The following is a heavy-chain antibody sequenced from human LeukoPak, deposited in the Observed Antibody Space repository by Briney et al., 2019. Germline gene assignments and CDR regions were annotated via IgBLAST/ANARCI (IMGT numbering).Heavy chain of an antibody. J-gene: IGHJ4*02. CDR1: GYTFTGYY. CDR3: ARDAGEGSSGYYSFDY. Sequence: ASVKVSCKASGYTFTGYYMHWVRQAPGQGLEWMGIINPSGGSTSYAQKFQGRVTMTRDTSTSTVYMELSSLRSEDTAVYYCARDAGEGSSGYYSFDYWGQGTLVTVSS. CDR2: INPSGGST. V-gene: IGHV1-46*01. D-gene: IGHD3-22*01.